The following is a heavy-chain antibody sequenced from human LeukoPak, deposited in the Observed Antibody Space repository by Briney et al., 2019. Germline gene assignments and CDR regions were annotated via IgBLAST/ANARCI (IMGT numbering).Heavy chain of an antibody. CDR3: AGLLGGWYMAVDY. CDR2: IYYSGST. V-gene: IGHV4-39*01. D-gene: IGHD6-19*01. CDR1: GDSVNSGSYY. Sequence: PSETLSLTCTVSGDSVNSGSYYWGWIRQPPGKGLDWIGSIYYSGSTYYNPSLKSRVTISVDTSKNQFSLKLSSVTAADTAVYYCAGLLGGWYMAVDYWGQGTLVTVSS. J-gene: IGHJ4*02.